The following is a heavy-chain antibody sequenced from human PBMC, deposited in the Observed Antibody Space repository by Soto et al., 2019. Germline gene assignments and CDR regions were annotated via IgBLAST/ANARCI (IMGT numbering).Heavy chain of an antibody. Sequence: QVQLVQSGAEEKKPGASVKVSCKASGYTFTSYAMHWVRQAPGQRLEWMGWINAGNGNTKYSDKFQGRVTITRDTSASTGNMELSSLRSEGTAVYYCERGGGYCYWDDYRGRGTLVTVSS. CDR3: ERGGGYCYWDDY. D-gene: IGHD2-21*01. J-gene: IGHJ4*02. CDR2: INAGNGNT. CDR1: GYTFTSYA. V-gene: IGHV1-3*05.